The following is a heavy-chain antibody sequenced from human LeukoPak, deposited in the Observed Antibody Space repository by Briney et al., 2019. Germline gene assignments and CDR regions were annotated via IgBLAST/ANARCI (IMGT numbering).Heavy chain of an antibody. V-gene: IGHV3-21*01. CDR2: ISSSSSSI. Sequence: GGSLRLSCAASGFTFSSYSMNWVRQAPGKGLESVSLISSSSSSIFYVDSVKGSFTISRDSAKNSLYLQMNSLRGEDTAVYYCARTPPGGWYGSLDYWGQGTLVTVSS. J-gene: IGHJ4*02. CDR3: ARTPPGGWYGSLDY. CDR1: GFTFSSYS. D-gene: IGHD6-19*01.